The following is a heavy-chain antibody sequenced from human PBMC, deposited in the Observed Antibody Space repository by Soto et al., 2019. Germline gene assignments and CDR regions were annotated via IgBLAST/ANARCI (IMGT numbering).Heavy chain of an antibody. J-gene: IGHJ4*02. Sequence: QVQLVQSGTEVRKPGASVRVSCKASGYTFTAFAMHWVRQAPGQRPEWMGWINADNGNTRYSQKFQGRFTFTRDTSANTAYLELSRLESDDTAVYYCARDGSGYYGSGSYPDWGQGTLVIVSS. V-gene: IGHV1-3*01. D-gene: IGHD3-10*01. CDR1: GYTFTAFA. CDR2: INADNGNT. CDR3: ARDGSGYYGSGSYPD.